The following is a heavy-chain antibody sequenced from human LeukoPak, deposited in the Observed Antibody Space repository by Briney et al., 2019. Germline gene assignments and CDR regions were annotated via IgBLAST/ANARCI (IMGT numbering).Heavy chain of an antibody. D-gene: IGHD5-12*01. CDR3: AREILDIVAAMLGVYYYMDV. CDR2: IKQDGSEK. V-gene: IGHV3-7*01. J-gene: IGHJ6*03. CDR1: GFTFSSYW. Sequence: GGSLRLSCAASGFTFSSYWMSWVRQAPGQGLEWVANIKQDGSEKYYVGSVKGRFTIARDNAKSSLYLQMNSLRAEDTAVYYCAREILDIVAAMLGVYYYMDVWGKGTTVTISS.